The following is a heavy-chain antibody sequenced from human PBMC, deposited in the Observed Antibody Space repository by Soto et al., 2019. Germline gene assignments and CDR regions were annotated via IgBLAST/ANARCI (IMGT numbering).Heavy chain of an antibody. CDR3: ARALIVVVVAATSPYYYGMDV. D-gene: IGHD2-15*01. Sequence: SVKVSCKASGGTFSSYAISWVRQAPGQGLKWKGGIIPIFGTANYAQKFQGRVTITADESTSTAYIELSSLRSEDTAVYYCARALIVVVVAATSPYYYGMDVWGQGTTVTVSS. CDR2: IIPIFGTA. CDR1: GGTFSSYA. J-gene: IGHJ6*02. V-gene: IGHV1-69*13.